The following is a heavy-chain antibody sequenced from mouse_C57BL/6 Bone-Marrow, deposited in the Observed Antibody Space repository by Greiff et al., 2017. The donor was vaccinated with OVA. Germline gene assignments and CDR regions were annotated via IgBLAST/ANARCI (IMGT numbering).Heavy chain of an antibody. J-gene: IGHJ1*03. CDR2: IDPNSGGT. D-gene: IGHD1-1*01. CDR3: ARRAYYYGSSYYCYFDV. CDR1: GYTFTSYW. Sequence: VQLQQPGAELVKPGASVKLSCKASGYTFTSYWMHWVKQRPGRGLEWIGRIDPNSGGTKYNEKFKSKATLTVDKPSSTAYMQLRSLTSEDSAVYYGARRAYYYGSSYYCYFDVWGTGTTVTVSS. V-gene: IGHV1-72*01.